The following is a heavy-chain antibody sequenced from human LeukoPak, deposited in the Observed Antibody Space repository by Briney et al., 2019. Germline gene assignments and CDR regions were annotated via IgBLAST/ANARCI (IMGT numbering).Heavy chain of an antibody. D-gene: IGHD3-3*01. Sequence: SQTLSLTCTVSGGSINNGGYYWSWIRQHPGKGLEWIGYIYYSGSSYYNPSLRSRVTISVDTSKNHFSLNLSSVTAADTAVYYCVRVVGGVVSLDYWGQGTLVTVSS. J-gene: IGHJ4*02. V-gene: IGHV4-31*03. CDR3: VRVVGGVVSLDY. CDR2: IYYSGSS. CDR1: GGSINNGGYY.